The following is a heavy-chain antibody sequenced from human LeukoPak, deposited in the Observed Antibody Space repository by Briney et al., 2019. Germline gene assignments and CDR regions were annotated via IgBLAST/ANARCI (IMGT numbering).Heavy chain of an antibody. CDR2: MNPNSGNT. Sequence: GASVKVSCKASGYTFTSYDINWVRQATGQGLEWMGWMNPNSGNTGYAQKFQGRVTMTRNTSISTAYMELSSLRSEDTAVYYCARRSAVAGNYFDYWGQGTLVTVSS. V-gene: IGHV1-8*01. CDR1: GYTFTSYD. J-gene: IGHJ4*02. D-gene: IGHD6-19*01. CDR3: ARRSAVAGNYFDY.